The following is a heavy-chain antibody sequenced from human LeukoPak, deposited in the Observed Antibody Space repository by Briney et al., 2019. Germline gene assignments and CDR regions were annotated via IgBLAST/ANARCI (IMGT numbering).Heavy chain of an antibody. Sequence: SGPTLVKPTQALTLTCTFSGFSLSTSGVGVGWIRQPPGKALEWLARIYWDDDKRYSPSLKSRLTITKDTSKNQVVLTMTNMDPVDTATYFHAQGGIRYFDWLLYPYYFDYWGQGTLVTVSS. V-gene: IGHV2-5*02. CDR2: IYWDDDK. CDR3: AQGGIRYFDWLLYPYYFDY. J-gene: IGHJ4*02. D-gene: IGHD3-9*01. CDR1: GFSLSTSGVG.